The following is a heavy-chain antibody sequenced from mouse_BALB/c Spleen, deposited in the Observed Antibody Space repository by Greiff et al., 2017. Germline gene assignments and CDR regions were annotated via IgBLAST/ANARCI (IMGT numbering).Heavy chain of an antibody. CDR2: ISNLAYSI. V-gene: IGHV5-15*02. CDR1: GFTFSDYG. CDR3: ARVDSSGYENAMDY. J-gene: IGHJ4*01. Sequence: EVQLQESGGGLVQPGGSRKLSCAASGFTFSDYGMAWVRQAPGKGPEWVAFISNLAYSIYYADTVTGRFTISRENAKNTLYLEMSSLRSEDTAMYYCARVDSSGYENAMDYWGQGTSVTVSS. D-gene: IGHD3-2*01.